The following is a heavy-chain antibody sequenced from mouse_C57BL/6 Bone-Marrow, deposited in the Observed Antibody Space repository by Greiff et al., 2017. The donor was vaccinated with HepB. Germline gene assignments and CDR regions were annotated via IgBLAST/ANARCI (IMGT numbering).Heavy chain of an antibody. V-gene: IGHV1-52*01. CDR2: IDPSDSET. Sequence: QVQLQQPGAELVRPGSSVKLSCKASGYTFTSYWMHWVKQRPIQGLEWIGNIDPSDSETHYNQKFKDKATLTVDKSSSTAYMQLSSLTSEDSAVYYCARSGSTTVVATRAMDYWGQGTSVTVAS. J-gene: IGHJ4*01. CDR1: GYTFTSYW. CDR3: ARSGSTTVVATRAMDY. D-gene: IGHD1-1*01.